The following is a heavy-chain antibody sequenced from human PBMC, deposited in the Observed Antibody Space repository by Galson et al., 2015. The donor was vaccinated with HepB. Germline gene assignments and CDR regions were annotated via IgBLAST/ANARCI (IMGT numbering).Heavy chain of an antibody. V-gene: IGHV4-31*03. CDR1: GGSISSGGYY. Sequence: TLSLTCTVSGGSISSGGYYWSWIRQHPGKGLEWIGCIYYSGSTYYNPSLKSRVTISVDTSKNQFSLKLSSVTAADTAVYYCARSRVYYYDSSGSVSFDIWGQGTMVTVSS. CDR3: ARSRVYYYDSSGSVSFDI. J-gene: IGHJ3*02. CDR2: IYYSGST. D-gene: IGHD3-22*01.